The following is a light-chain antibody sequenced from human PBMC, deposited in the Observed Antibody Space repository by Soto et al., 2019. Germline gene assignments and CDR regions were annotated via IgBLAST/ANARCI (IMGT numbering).Light chain of an antibody. CDR2: EGS. Sequence: QSVLPQPASVSESPGQSITISCTGTSSDVGSYKFVSWYQQHPGKAPKLIVYEGSKRPSGVSNRFSGSKSGNTASLTISGLQADDEADYYCCSYAGSSNVFGTGTKVTVL. V-gene: IGLV2-23*03. CDR3: CSYAGSSNV. J-gene: IGLJ1*01. CDR1: SSDVGSYKF.